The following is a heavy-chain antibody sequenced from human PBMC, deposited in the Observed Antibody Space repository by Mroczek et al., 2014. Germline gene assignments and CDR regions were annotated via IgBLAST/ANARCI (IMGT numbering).Heavy chain of an antibody. D-gene: IGHD1-1*01. CDR3: ARGDYSTTDYYYYGMDV. CDR2: IYYSGST. J-gene: IGHJ6*02. CDR1: GGSISSGGYY. V-gene: IGHV4-31*03. Sequence: QVQLQESGPGLVKPSQTLSLTCTVSGGSISSGGYYWSWIRQHPGKGLEWIGYIYYSGSTYYNPSLKSRVTISVDTSKNQFSLKLSSVTAADTAVYYCARGDYSTTDYYYYGMDVWGQGTTVTVSS.